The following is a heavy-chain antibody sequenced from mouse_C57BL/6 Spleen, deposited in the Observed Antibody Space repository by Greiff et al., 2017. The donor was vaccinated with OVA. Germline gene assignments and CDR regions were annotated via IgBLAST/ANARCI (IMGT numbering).Heavy chain of an antibody. Sequence: EVHPVESGGGLVQPGGSLKLSCAASGFTFSDYYMYWVRQTPEKRLEWVAYISNGGGSTYYPDTVKGRFTISRDNAKNTLYLQMSRLKSEDTAMYYCTNAMDYWGQGTSVTVSS. CDR1: GFTFSDYY. J-gene: IGHJ4*01. CDR2: ISNGGGST. V-gene: IGHV5-12*01. CDR3: TNAMDY.